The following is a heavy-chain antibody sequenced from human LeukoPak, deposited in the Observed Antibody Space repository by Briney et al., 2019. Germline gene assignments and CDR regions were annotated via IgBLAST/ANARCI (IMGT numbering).Heavy chain of an antibody. CDR3: ARDRGYLGYYYYMDV. CDR2: ISSSSTII. CDR1: GFTFSSYS. D-gene: IGHD3-10*01. V-gene: IGHV3-48*01. Sequence: GGSLRLSCAASGFTFSSYSMNWVRQAPGKGLEWVSYISSSSTIIYYADSVKGRFTISRDNAKNSLYLQMNSLRAEDTAVYYCARDRGYLGYYYYMDVWGKGTTVTVSS. J-gene: IGHJ6*03.